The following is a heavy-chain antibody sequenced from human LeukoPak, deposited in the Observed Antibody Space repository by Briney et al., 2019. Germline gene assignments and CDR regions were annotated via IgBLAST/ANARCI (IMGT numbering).Heavy chain of an antibody. Sequence: APVKVSCKASGYTFSNYAIHWVRQAPGQGLEWMGWISAYNGDTNYAQKLQGRITMTTDTSTSTAYMELRSLRSDDTAVYYCARGRGVVTYFDYWGQGTLVTVSS. CDR3: ARGRGVVTYFDY. J-gene: IGHJ4*02. D-gene: IGHD2-15*01. CDR2: ISAYNGDT. CDR1: GYTFSNYA. V-gene: IGHV1-18*01.